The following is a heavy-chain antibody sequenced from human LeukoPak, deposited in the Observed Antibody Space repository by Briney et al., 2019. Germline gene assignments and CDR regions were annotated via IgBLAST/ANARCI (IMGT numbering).Heavy chain of an antibody. V-gene: IGHV3-48*03. CDR2: ISSSGSTI. CDR3: ARDPYSGTPYGAFDI. D-gene: IGHD1-26*01. Sequence: GGSLRLSCAASGFAFSSYEMNWVRQAPGKGLEWVSYISSSGSTIYYADSVKGRFTISRDNAKNTLYLQMGSLRAEDMAVYYCARDPYSGTPYGAFDIWGQGTMVTVSS. CDR1: GFAFSSYE. J-gene: IGHJ3*02.